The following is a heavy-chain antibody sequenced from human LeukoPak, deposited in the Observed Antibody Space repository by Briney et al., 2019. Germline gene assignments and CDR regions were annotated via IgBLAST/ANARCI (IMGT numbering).Heavy chain of an antibody. D-gene: IGHD6-13*01. J-gene: IGHJ4*02. V-gene: IGHV4-38-2*02. CDR2: IYHSGST. Sequence: SETLSLTCTVSGYSISSGYYWGWIRQPPGKGLEWIGSIYHSGSTYYNLSLKSRVTISVDTSKNQFSLKLSSVTAADTAVYYCARMEVGSSQFDYWGQGTLVTVSS. CDR1: GYSISSGYY. CDR3: ARMEVGSSQFDY.